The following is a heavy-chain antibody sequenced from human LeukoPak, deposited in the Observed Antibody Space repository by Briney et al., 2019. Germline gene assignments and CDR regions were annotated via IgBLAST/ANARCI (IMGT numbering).Heavy chain of an antibody. J-gene: IGHJ2*01. CDR3: ARSSGGQAVVTPHYWYFDL. D-gene: IGHD4-23*01. Sequence: GASVKVSCKASGYTFTGYYMHWVRQAPGQGLEWMGWITTYNGNTNYAQKFQGRVTMTTDTSTSTAYMDLRSLRSDDTAVYYCARSSGGQAVVTPHYWYFDLWGRGTLVTVSS. V-gene: IGHV1-18*04. CDR2: ITTYNGNT. CDR1: GYTFTGYY.